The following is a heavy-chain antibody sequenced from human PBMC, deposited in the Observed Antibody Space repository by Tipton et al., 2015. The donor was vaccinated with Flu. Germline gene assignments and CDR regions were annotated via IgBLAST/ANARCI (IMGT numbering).Heavy chain of an antibody. Sequence: SLRLSCAASGFIFSHYSMHWVRQAPGKGLEWLAIISYDGDNEYYADSVKGRFTISRDNSKSTLYLQMNSLGPEDTALYYCASSRVMAGYDIWGQGTMVTVSS. CDR1: GFIFSHYS. D-gene: IGHD3-16*01. V-gene: IGHV3-30*03. CDR2: ISYDGDNE. J-gene: IGHJ3*02. CDR3: ASSRVMAGYDI.